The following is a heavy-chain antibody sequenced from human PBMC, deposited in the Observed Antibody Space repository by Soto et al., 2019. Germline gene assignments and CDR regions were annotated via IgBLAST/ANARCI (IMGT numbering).Heavy chain of an antibody. J-gene: IGHJ4*02. Sequence: SETLSLTCTVSGGSISSGGYYWSWIRQHPGKGLEWIGYIYYSGSTYYNPSLKSRVTISVDTSKNQFSLKLSSVTAADTAVYYCARGVNDSSGYYYGRTGLDYWGQGTLVTVSS. CDR2: IYYSGST. D-gene: IGHD3-22*01. V-gene: IGHV4-31*03. CDR3: ARGVNDSSGYYYGRTGLDY. CDR1: GGSISSGGYY.